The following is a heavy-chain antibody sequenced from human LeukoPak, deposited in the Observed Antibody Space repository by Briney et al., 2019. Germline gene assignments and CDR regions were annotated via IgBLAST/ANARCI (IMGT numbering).Heavy chain of an antibody. CDR2: IYHSGST. J-gene: IGHJ4*02. Sequence: SQTLSLTCAGPGGSISRGGYSRSWLRQPPGEGLERIEYIYHSGSTYYNPSLKSRVTISVDRSKNQFSLKLSSVTAADTAVYYCARMYYDYVWGNSPVFDYWGQGTLVTVSS. CDR3: ARMYYDYVWGNSPVFDY. CDR1: GGSISRGGYS. D-gene: IGHD3-16*01. V-gene: IGHV4-30-2*01.